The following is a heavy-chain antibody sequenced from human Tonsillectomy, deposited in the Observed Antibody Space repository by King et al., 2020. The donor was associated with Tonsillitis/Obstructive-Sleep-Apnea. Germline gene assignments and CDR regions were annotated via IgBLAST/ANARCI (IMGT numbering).Heavy chain of an antibody. CDR3: AGRHYYDSSGYYYTISFDY. V-gene: IGHV4-39*01. D-gene: IGHD3-22*01. CDR2: IYYSGST. J-gene: IGHJ4*02. Sequence: QLQESGPGLVKPSETLSLTCTVSGGSISSSSYYWGWIRQPPGKGLEWIGSIYYSGSTYYNPSLKSRVTISVDTSKNQFSLKLSSVTAADTAVYYCAGRHYYDSSGYYYTISFDYWGQGTLVTVSS. CDR1: GGSISSSSYY.